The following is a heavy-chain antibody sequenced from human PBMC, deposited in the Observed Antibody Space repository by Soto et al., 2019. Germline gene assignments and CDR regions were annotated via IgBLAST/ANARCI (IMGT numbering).Heavy chain of an antibody. CDR2: MYFGGSF. Sequence: QMQLQASGPGLVKPSETLSLTCNVSGASVSHGYWSWIRQPPGKALEWIGFMYFGGSFNYNPSLTRRATISLETSKNQFSMKLTSVTASATAVYYCARSYYDSTGFAVDPWGQGTLVTVSS. D-gene: IGHD3-22*01. CDR1: GASVSHGY. J-gene: IGHJ5*02. V-gene: IGHV4-59*02. CDR3: ARSYYDSTGFAVDP.